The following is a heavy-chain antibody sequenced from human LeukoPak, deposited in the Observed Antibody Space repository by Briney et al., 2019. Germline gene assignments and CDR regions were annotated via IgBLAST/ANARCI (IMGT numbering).Heavy chain of an antibody. J-gene: IGHJ2*01. V-gene: IGHV3-30*04. Sequence: GGSLRLSCAASGFTFSSYAMHWVRQAPGKGLEWVAVISYDGSNKYYADSVKGRFTISRDNSKNTLYLQMNSLRAEDTAVYYCARDRLYFDLWGRGTLVTVSS. CDR3: ARDRLYFDL. CDR2: ISYDGSNK. CDR1: GFTFSSYA.